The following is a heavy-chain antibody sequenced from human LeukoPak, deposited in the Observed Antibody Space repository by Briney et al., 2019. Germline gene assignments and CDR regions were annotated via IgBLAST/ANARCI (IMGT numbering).Heavy chain of an antibody. CDR1: GYTFTSYY. CDR3: ARPGRSGYYYDQFDY. J-gene: IGHJ4*02. CDR2: INPNSGGT. D-gene: IGHD3-22*01. Sequence: ASVKVSCKASGYTFTSYYMHWVRQAPGQGLEWMGWINPNSGGTNYAQKFQGRVTMTRDTSISTAYTELSRLRSDDTAVYYCARPGRSGYYYDQFDYWGQGTLVTVSS. V-gene: IGHV1-2*02.